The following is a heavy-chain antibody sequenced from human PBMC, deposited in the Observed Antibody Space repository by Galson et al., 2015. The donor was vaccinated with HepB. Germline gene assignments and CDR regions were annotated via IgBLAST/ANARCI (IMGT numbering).Heavy chain of an antibody. CDR1: GFTFSSYW. CDR2: IKQDGSEK. J-gene: IGHJ6*03. D-gene: IGHD3-10*01. V-gene: IGHV3-7*01. Sequence: SLRLSCAASGFTFSSYWMSWVRQAPGKGLEWVANIKQDGSEKYYVDSVKGRFTISRDNAKNSLYLQMNSLRAEDTAVYYCARDLITITDYYYYYMDVWGKGTTVTVSS. CDR3: ARDLITITDYYYYYMDV.